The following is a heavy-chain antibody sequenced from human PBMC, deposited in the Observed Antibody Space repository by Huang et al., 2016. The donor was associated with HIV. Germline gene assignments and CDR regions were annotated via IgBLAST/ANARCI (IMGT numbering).Heavy chain of an antibody. Sequence: QIQLAQSGAEVKKPGASVKVSCKASGYTFTNYDINWVRQASGQVREWMGWMNPKSGNVGYTKKFQGRVAILRNSSINTSYVEVTSLTSEDTAVYYCARGFGINYNHEAFDVWGQGTMVTVSS. J-gene: IGHJ3*01. CDR3: ARGFGINYNHEAFDV. V-gene: IGHV1-8*01. CDR1: GYTFTNYD. D-gene: IGHD3-10*01. CDR2: MNPKSGNV.